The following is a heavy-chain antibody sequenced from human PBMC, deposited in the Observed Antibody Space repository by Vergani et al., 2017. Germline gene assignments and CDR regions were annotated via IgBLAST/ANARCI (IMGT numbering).Heavy chain of an antibody. D-gene: IGHD4-11*01. CDR2: IITIFGTA. V-gene: IGHV1-69*14. CDR3: ARDQAAYSLDY. CDR1: GVTFSSYA. Sequence: QVQLVQSGAEVKQPGSSVKLSCKASGVTFSSYAISWVRQAPGQGLEWMGRIITIFGTANYAQKFQGRVTITADKSTSTAYMELRSLRSDDTAVYYCARDQAAYSLDYGDQGTLVTVSS. J-gene: IGHJ4*02.